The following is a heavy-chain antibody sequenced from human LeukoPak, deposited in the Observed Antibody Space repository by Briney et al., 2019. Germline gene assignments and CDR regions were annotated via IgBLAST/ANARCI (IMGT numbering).Heavy chain of an antibody. CDR3: ARARPEVTYYYDSSGYYSGYYFDY. V-gene: IGHV4-34*01. Sequence: SETLSLTCAVYGGSFSGYYWSWIRQPPGKGLEWIGEINHSGSTNYNPSLKSRVTISVDRSKNQFSLKLSSVTAADTAVYYCARARPEVTYYYDSSGYYSGYYFDYWGQGTLVTVSS. D-gene: IGHD3-22*01. J-gene: IGHJ4*02. CDR1: GGSFSGYY. CDR2: INHSGST.